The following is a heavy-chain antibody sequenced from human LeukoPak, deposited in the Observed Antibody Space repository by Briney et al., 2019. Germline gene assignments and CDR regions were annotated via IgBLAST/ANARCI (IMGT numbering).Heavy chain of an antibody. CDR3: AREQNYYDSSGYPLYNWFDP. Sequence: SETLSLTCSVSGGSISNSSYFWGWVRQPPGKGLEWIGSIYYAGSTYYNPSLKSRVTISVDTSKNQFSLKLSSVTAADTAVYYCAREQNYYDSSGYPLYNWFDPWGQGTLVTVSS. V-gene: IGHV4-39*07. J-gene: IGHJ5*02. D-gene: IGHD3-22*01. CDR1: GGSISNSSYF. CDR2: IYYAGST.